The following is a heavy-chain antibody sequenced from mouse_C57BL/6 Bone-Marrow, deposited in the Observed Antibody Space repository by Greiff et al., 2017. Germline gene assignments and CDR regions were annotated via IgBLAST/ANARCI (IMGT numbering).Heavy chain of an antibody. CDR3: ARAPIGYGSSYVDWYFDV. D-gene: IGHD1-1*01. J-gene: IGHJ1*03. V-gene: IGHV1-61*01. Sequence: QVQLQQPGADLVRPGSSVKLSCKASGFTFTSYWMDWVRQTPGQGLEWIGNIYASASETHYHQKFKDKVTLSVDKSSSTAYMQLSSLKSEDSAVYYCARAPIGYGSSYVDWYFDVWRTGTTVTVAS. CDR2: IYASASET. CDR1: GFTFTSYW.